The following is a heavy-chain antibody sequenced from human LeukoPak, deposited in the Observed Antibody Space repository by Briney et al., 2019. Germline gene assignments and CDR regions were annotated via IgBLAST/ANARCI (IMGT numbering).Heavy chain of an antibody. J-gene: IGHJ6*02. CDR2: ISYDGSNK. D-gene: IGHD3-22*01. V-gene: IGHV3-30-3*01. CDR1: GLTFSSYA. CDR3: ARVGGYYSIYYYYGMDV. Sequence: GGSLRLSCAASGLTFSSYAMHWVRQAPGKGLEWVAAISYDGSNKYYADSVKGRFTISRDNSKNTLYLQMNSLRAEDTAMYYCARVGGYYSIYYYYGMDVWGQGTTVTVSS.